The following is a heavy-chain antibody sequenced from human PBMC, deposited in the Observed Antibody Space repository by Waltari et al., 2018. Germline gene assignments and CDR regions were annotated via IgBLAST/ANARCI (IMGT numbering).Heavy chain of an antibody. Sequence: EVQLVESGGGLVKPGGSLRLSCAASGFTFSTYTMNWVRQSPGMGMEWVSSISSSSQYRYYADSVKGRFTVSRANAKNALLLQMNSRIAEETAVYYWARDRSLTFEYSISSNFDSWGQGTLVTVSS. J-gene: IGHJ4*02. CDR3: ARDRSLTFEYSISSNFDS. CDR1: GFTFSTYT. D-gene: IGHD6-6*01. CDR2: ISSSSQYR. V-gene: IGHV3-21*01.